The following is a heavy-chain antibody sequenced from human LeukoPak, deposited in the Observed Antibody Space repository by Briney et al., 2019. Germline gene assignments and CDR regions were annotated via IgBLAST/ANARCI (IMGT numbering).Heavy chain of an antibody. CDR2: VIPIFGTA. Sequence: SVKVSCKASGGTFSSYAISWVRQAPGQGLERMGGVIPIFGTANYAQKFQGRVTITADESTSTAYMELSSLRSEDTAVYYCAREMSINCGGDCYLFMFDYWGQGTLVTVSS. J-gene: IGHJ4*02. CDR1: GGTFSSYA. CDR3: AREMSINCGGDCYLFMFDY. D-gene: IGHD2-21*01. V-gene: IGHV1-69*01.